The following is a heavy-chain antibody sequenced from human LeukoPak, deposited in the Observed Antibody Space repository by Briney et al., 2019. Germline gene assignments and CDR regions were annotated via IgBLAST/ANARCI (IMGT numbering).Heavy chain of an antibody. V-gene: IGHV4-34*01. CDR3: ARTFDYYMDV. CDR1: GGSFNNYY. Sequence: SETLSLTCAVYGGSFNNYYWSWIRQPPGKGLEWIAEINHSGTTNYNPSLRSRVTMSVDTSKNQASMTLSSVTAADAAVYYCARTFDYYMDVWDKGTTVTVSS. J-gene: IGHJ6*03. CDR2: INHSGTT.